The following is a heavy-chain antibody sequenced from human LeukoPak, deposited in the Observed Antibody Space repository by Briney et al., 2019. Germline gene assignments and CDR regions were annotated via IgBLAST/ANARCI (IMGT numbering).Heavy chain of an antibody. V-gene: IGHV3-30*02. J-gene: IGHJ4*02. Sequence: TGGSLRLSCPASGFIFSSYGMHWVRQAPGKGLEWVAFIQFDGSIEFYVDSVKGRFTISRDNSKNTLYLQMNSLRPEDTSVYYCAKDQQLQPFHYWGQGTLVTVSS. CDR3: AKDQQLQPFHY. CDR1: GFIFSSYG. CDR2: IQFDGSIE. D-gene: IGHD2-2*01.